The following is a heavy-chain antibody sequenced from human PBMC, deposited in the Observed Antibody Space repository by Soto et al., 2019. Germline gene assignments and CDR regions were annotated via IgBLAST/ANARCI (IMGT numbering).Heavy chain of an antibody. CDR2: FDPEDGET. V-gene: IGHV1-24*01. CDR3: ATHTPWVTIFGVVITYYYYGMDV. J-gene: IGHJ6*02. CDR1: GYTLTELS. D-gene: IGHD3-3*01. Sequence: SVKVSCKVSGYTLTELSMHWVRQAPGKGLEWMGGFDPEDGETIYAQKFQGRVTMTEDTSTDTAYMELSSLRSEDTAVYYCATHTPWVTIFGVVITYYYYGMDVWGQGTTVTVSS.